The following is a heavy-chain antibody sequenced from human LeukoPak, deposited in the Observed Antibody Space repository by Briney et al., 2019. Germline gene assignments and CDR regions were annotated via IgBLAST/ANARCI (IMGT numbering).Heavy chain of an antibody. Sequence: SETLSLTCTVSGGSISGSSYYWGWIRQPPGKGLEWIGSIYYSGSTYYNPSLKSRVTISVDTSKNQFSLKLSSVTAADTAVYYCARDRDPNWFDPWGQGTLVTVSS. J-gene: IGHJ5*02. CDR3: ARDRDPNWFDP. CDR2: IYYSGST. V-gene: IGHV4-39*07. D-gene: IGHD5-24*01. CDR1: GGSISGSSYY.